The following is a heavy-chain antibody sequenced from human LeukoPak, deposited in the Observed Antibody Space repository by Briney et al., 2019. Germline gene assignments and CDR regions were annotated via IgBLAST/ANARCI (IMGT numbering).Heavy chain of an antibody. CDR1: GFTFSTYE. CDR3: SRYPNDYDTPLDY. D-gene: IGHD3-22*01. V-gene: IGHV3-48*03. Sequence: GGSLRLSCAVSGFTFSTYEMNWVRQAPGKGLEWVSYISSSGSTVYYADSVEGRFTISRDNAKNSLYLQMNSLRAEDTAVYYCSRYPNDYDTPLDYCGQGTLVTVSS. J-gene: IGHJ4*02. CDR2: ISSSGSTV.